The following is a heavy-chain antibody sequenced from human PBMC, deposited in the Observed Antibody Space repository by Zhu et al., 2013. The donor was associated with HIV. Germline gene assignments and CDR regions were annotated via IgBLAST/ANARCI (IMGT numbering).Heavy chain of an antibody. Sequence: QVQLVQSGAEVKKPGASVKVSCKASGYTFTSYGISWVRQAPGQGLEWMGWISAYNGNTNYAQKLQGRVTMTTDTSTSTAYMELRSLRSEDTAVYYCAREQVKASGRCSSTSCYKKYYYYGMDVWGQGTTVTVSS. D-gene: IGHD2-2*02. V-gene: IGHV1-18*04. J-gene: IGHJ6*02. CDR1: GYTFTSYG. CDR3: AREQVKASGRCSSTSCYKKYYYYGMDV. CDR2: ISAYNGNT.